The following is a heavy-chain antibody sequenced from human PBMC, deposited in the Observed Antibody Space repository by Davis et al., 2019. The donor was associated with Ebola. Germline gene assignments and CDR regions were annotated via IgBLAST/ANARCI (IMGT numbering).Heavy chain of an antibody. Sequence: GESLKIPCAASGFTFSGSAMHWVRQASGKGLEWVGRIRSKANSYATAYAASVKGRFTISRDDSKNTAYLQMNSLKTEDTAVYYCSGSYRGFDYWGQGTLVTVSS. CDR1: GFTFSGSA. V-gene: IGHV3-73*01. CDR2: IRSKANSYAT. CDR3: SGSYRGFDY. D-gene: IGHD1-26*01. J-gene: IGHJ4*02.